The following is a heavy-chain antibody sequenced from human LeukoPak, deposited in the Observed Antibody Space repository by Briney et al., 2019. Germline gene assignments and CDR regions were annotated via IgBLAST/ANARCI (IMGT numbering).Heavy chain of an antibody. D-gene: IGHD3-10*01. CDR1: GGSISSSSYY. CDR2: IYTSGST. CDR3: ATGGSGSYLFDY. J-gene: IGHJ4*02. V-gene: IGHV4-61*02. Sequence: SETLSLTCTVFGGSISSSSYYWSWIRQPAGKGLEWIGRIYTSGSTNYNPSLKSRVTISVDTSKNQFSLKLSSVTAADTAVYYCATGGSGSYLFDYWGQGTLVTVSS.